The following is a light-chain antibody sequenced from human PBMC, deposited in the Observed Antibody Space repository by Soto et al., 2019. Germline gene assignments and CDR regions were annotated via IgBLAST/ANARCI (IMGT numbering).Light chain of an antibody. CDR2: GAS. J-gene: IGKJ2*01. CDR3: QQYKNWPPYT. V-gene: IGKV3-15*01. CDR1: QSVSSD. Sequence: IVMTQSPATLSVSPGDRVTLSCRASQSVSSDLAWYQQRPGQAPRLLIYGASTRATGIPARFSGTGSGTEFTLTISSLQSEDFAIYYCQQYKNWPPYTFGQGTKVDIK.